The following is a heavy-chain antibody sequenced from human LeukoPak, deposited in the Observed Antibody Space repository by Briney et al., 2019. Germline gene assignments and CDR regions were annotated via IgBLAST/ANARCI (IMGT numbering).Heavy chain of an antibody. Sequence: GGSLRLSCAASGFTFSSYAMSWVRQAPGKGLEWVSAIGGSGGSTYSADSVKGRFTISRDNYKITLYLQMNSLRAEDTAVYYCAKALCSGGTCYRFDYWGQGTLVTVSS. CDR2: IGGSGGST. D-gene: IGHD2-15*01. V-gene: IGHV3-23*01. J-gene: IGHJ4*02. CDR1: GFTFSSYA. CDR3: AKALCSGGTCYRFDY.